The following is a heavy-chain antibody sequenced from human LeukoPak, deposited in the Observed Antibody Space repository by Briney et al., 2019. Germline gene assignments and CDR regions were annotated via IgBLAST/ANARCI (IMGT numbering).Heavy chain of an antibody. V-gene: IGHV3-11*06. CDR3: ARGGGYEPLDY. Sequence: GGSLRLSCAASGFTFIDYYMSWIRQAPGKGLEWVSYISSSSSYTNYADSVKGRFTISRDNAKNSLYLQMNSLRAEDTAVYYCARGGGYEPLDYWGQGTLVTVSS. CDR1: GFTFIDYY. J-gene: IGHJ4*02. CDR2: ISSSSSYT. D-gene: IGHD5-12*01.